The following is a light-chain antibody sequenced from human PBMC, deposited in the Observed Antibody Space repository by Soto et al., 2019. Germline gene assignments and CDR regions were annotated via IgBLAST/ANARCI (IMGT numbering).Light chain of an antibody. J-gene: IGKJ2*01. V-gene: IGKV3-20*01. Sequence: EIVLTQSPGTLSLSPGERATLSCRASQSVSRNYLAWYQQKPGQAPRLLIYGASSRATGIPDRFSGSGSGTDFTLTISRLEPEDFVVYYCQQYAYSPRTFGRGTKLEIK. CDR1: QSVSRNY. CDR3: QQYAYSPRT. CDR2: GAS.